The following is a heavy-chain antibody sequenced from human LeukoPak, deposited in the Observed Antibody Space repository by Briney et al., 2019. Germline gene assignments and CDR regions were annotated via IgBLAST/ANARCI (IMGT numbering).Heavy chain of an antibody. CDR1: GFTVSRNY. Sequence: GGSLRLSCAASGFTVSRNYMSWVRQAPGKGLEWVSVIYSGGSTYYADSVKGRFTISRHNSKNTLYLQMNGLRAEDTAVYYCARNGLTVAGEGWFDPWGQGTLVTVSS. V-gene: IGHV3-53*04. CDR2: IYSGGST. J-gene: IGHJ5*02. CDR3: ARNGLTVAGEGWFDP. D-gene: IGHD6-19*01.